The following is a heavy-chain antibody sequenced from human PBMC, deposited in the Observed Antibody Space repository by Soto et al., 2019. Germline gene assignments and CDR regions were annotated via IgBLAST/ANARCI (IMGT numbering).Heavy chain of an antibody. D-gene: IGHD3-10*01. J-gene: IGHJ6*02. CDR3: ARALGWVRGVIPYYYYGMDV. CDR1: GFTFSDYY. V-gene: IGHV3-11*01. CDR2: ISSSGSTI. Sequence: GGSLRLSCAASGFTFSDYYMSWIRQAPGKGLEWVSYISSSGSTIYYADSVKGRFTISRDNAKNSLYLQMNSLRAEDTAVYYCARALGWVRGVIPYYYYGMDVWGQGTTVTVSS.